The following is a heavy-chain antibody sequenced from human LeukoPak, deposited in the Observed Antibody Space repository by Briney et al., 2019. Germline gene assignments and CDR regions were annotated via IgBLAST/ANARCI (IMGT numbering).Heavy chain of an antibody. CDR2: ISGSSSAV. CDR3: ARLMDRACRDAFDI. Sequence: GGSLRLSCAASGFTFSSYSMNWVRQAPGKGLEWVSYISGSSSAVYYADSVKGRFTISRDSAKNSLYLQMNSLRAEDTAVYYCARLMDRACRDAFDIWGQGTMVTVSS. CDR1: GFTFSSYS. J-gene: IGHJ3*02. D-gene: IGHD2-2*03. V-gene: IGHV3-48*01.